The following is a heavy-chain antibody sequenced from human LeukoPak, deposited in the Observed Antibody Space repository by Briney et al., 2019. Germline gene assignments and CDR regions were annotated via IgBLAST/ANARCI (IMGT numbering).Heavy chain of an antibody. V-gene: IGHV1-18*01. Sequence: GASVKVSCKASGYTFTSYGISWVRQAPGQGLEWMGWISPYNTNTNNVQNLQGRVTMTRDTSISTAYMELSRLRSDDTAVYYCARGVTGITGTTVYWGQGTLVTVSS. CDR3: ARGVTGITGTTVY. CDR1: GYTFTSYG. CDR2: ISPYNTNT. D-gene: IGHD1-20*01. J-gene: IGHJ4*02.